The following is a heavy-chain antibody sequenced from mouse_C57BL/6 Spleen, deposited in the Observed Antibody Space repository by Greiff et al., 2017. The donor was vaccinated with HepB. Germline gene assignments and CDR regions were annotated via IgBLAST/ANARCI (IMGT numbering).Heavy chain of an antibody. Sequence: VKLQESGAELVKPGASVKLSCKASGYTFTEYTIHWVKQRSGQGLEWIGWFYPGSGSIKYNEKFKDKATLNADKSSSTVYMELSRLTSEDSAVYFCARHGWPITTVVPDWYFDVWGTGTTVTVSS. J-gene: IGHJ1*03. CDR2: FYPGSGSI. CDR3: ARHGWPITTVVPDWYFDV. V-gene: IGHV1-62-2*01. D-gene: IGHD1-1*01. CDR1: GYTFTEYT.